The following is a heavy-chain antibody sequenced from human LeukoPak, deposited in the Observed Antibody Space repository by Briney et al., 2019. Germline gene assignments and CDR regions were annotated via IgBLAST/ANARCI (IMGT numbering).Heavy chain of an antibody. D-gene: IGHD7-27*01. CDR2: IYYSGST. V-gene: IGHV4-59*01. CDR1: GGSISSYY. J-gene: IGHJ4*02. Sequence: AETLSLTCTVSGGSISSYYWSWIRQPPGKGLEWIGYIYYSGSTNYNPSLKSRVTISVDTSKNQFSLKLSSVTAADTAVYYCAIGQPDGNWGPQVYDYWGQGTLVTVSS. CDR3: AIGQPDGNWGPQVYDY.